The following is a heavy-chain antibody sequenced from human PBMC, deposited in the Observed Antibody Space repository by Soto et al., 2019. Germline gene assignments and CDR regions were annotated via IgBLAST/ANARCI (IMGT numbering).Heavy chain of an antibody. Sequence: SETLSLTCTVSGGSISSGGYYWSWIRQHPGKGLEWIGYIYYSGSTYYNPSLKSRVTISVDTSKNQFSLKLSSVTAADTAVYYCPRDRDSSGWYNWFDPWGQGTLVTVSS. CDR2: IYYSGST. D-gene: IGHD6-19*01. CDR3: PRDRDSSGWYNWFDP. V-gene: IGHV4-31*03. CDR1: GGSISSGGYY. J-gene: IGHJ5*02.